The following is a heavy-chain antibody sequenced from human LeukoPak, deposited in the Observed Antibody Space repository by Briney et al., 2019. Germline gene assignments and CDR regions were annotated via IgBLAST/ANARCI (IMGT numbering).Heavy chain of an antibody. J-gene: IGHJ5*02. CDR3: ARASRITRWFDP. CDR2: MNPNSGNT. CDR1: GYTFTSYD. D-gene: IGHD3-10*01. V-gene: IGHV1-8*01. Sequence: ASVKVSCKASGYTFTSYDINWVRQATGQGLEWMGWMNPNSGNTGYAQKFQGRVTMTRNTSISTAYMELSSLRSEDTAVYYCARASRITRWFDPWGQGTLVTVSS.